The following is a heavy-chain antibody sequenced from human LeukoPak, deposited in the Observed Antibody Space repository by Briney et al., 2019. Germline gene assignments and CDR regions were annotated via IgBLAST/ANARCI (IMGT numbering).Heavy chain of an antibody. CDR1: GFTFSSYS. V-gene: IGHV3-23*01. CDR3: AKGAQEDIVVVVAANHAFDI. Sequence: PGGSLRLSCAASGFTFSSYSMNWVRQAPGKGLEWVSAISGSGGSTYYADSVKGRFTISRDNSKNTLYLQMNSLRAEDTAVYYCAKGAQEDIVVVVAANHAFDIWGQGTMVTVSS. CDR2: ISGSGGST. J-gene: IGHJ3*02. D-gene: IGHD2-15*01.